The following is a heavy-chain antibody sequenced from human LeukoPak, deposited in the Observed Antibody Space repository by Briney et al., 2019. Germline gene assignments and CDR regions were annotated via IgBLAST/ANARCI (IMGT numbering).Heavy chain of an antibody. Sequence: GSLRLSCGASGFTFSYHWMHWVRQVPGKGLLWVSRIDGGGSSTSYADSVKGRFSISRDNAKSTLYLQMSSLRAEDTAVYYCARGPGSSGGAYVGDYWGPGTLVTVSS. D-gene: IGHD3-22*01. J-gene: IGHJ4*01. CDR3: ARGPGSSGGAYVGDY. CDR2: IDGGGSST. V-gene: IGHV3-74*01. CDR1: GFTFSYHW.